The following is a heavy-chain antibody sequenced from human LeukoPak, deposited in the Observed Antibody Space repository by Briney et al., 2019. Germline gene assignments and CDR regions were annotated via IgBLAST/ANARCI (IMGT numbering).Heavy chain of an antibody. CDR1: GGSISSYY. D-gene: IGHD4-17*01. V-gene: IGHV4-59*01. J-gene: IGHJ4*02. CDR2: IYYSGST. CDR3: ARGGMTTQPFDY. Sequence: SETLSLTCTVSGGSISSYYWSWIRPPPGKGLEWIGYIYYSGSTNYNPSLKSRVTISVDTSKNQFSLKLSSVTAADTAVYYCARGGMTTQPFDYWGQGTLVTVSS.